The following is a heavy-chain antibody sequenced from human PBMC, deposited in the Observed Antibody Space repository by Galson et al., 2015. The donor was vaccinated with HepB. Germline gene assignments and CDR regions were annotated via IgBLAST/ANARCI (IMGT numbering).Heavy chain of an antibody. CDR3: ASGYYDSSGYSDY. V-gene: IGHV1-69*01. CDR2: IFGTA. J-gene: IGHJ4*02. D-gene: IGHD3-22*01. Sequence: IFGTANYAQKFQGRVTITADESTSTAYTELSSLRSEDTAVYYCASGYYDSSGYSDYWGQGTLVTVSS.